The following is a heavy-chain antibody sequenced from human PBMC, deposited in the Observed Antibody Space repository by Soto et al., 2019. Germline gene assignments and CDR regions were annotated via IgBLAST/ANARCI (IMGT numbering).Heavy chain of an antibody. Sequence: GGSLRLSCAASGFSFSSYAMSWVGQAPGKGLEWVSAISGSGGSTYYADSVKGRFTISRDNSKNTLYLQMNSLRAEDTAVYYCAKALYSEAVAAATPQLMDVWGQGTTVTVSS. V-gene: IGHV3-23*01. CDR1: GFSFSSYA. CDR2: ISGSGGST. J-gene: IGHJ6*02. CDR3: AKALYSEAVAAATPQLMDV. D-gene: IGHD2-15*01.